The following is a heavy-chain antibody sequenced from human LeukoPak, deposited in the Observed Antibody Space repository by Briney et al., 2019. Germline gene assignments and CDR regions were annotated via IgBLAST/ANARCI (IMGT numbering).Heavy chain of an antibody. J-gene: IGHJ3*02. D-gene: IGHD1-26*01. V-gene: IGHV3-53*04. CDR1: GFTVSSNY. CDR3: ASDPVYSGSYYEAFDI. CDR2: IYSGGST. Sequence: GGSLRLSCAASGFTVSSNYMSWVRQAPGKGLEWVSVIYSGGSTYYADSVKGRFTISRHNSKNTLYLQMNSLRAEDTAVYYCASDPVYSGSYYEAFDIWGQGTMVTVSS.